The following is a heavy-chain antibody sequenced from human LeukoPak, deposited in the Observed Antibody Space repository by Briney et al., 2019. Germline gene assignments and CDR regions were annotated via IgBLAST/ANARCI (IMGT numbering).Heavy chain of an antibody. Sequence: GGSLRLSCAASGFTFSSYGMHWVRQAPGKGLESLAVISFDGSHKYYADSVKGRFTISRDNSKNTLYLQMNSLRAEDTAVYYCAKDRGSTGGFDYWGQGTLVTVSS. CDR2: ISFDGSHK. V-gene: IGHV3-30*18. CDR1: GFTFSSYG. J-gene: IGHJ4*02. D-gene: IGHD1-14*01. CDR3: AKDRGSTGGFDY.